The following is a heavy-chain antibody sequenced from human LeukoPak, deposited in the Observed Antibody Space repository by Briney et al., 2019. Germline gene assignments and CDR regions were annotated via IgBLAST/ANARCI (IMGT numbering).Heavy chain of an antibody. CDR2: IYRSGNT. V-gene: IGHV4-38-2*02. CDR3: ARVHPRGLYYYHYMDV. Sequence: PSETLSLTCTVSGYSISSGHYWGWIRQPPGKGLEWIGSIYRSGNTFYNPSLKSRVTISVDTSKNQFSLKLSSVTAADTAVYYCARVHPRGLYYYHYMDVWGKGTTVTISS. J-gene: IGHJ6*03. CDR1: GYSISSGHY. D-gene: IGHD3-10*01.